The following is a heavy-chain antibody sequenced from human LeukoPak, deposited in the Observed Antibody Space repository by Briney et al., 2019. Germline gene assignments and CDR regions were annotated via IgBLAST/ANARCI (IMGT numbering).Heavy chain of an antibody. CDR3: AREFGSRLQNWFDP. CDR2: ISSSSSYI. J-gene: IGHJ5*02. D-gene: IGHD6-13*01. V-gene: IGHV3-21*01. CDR1: GFTFSSYS. Sequence: GGSLRLSCAASGFTFSSYSMNWVREAPGKGLEWVSSISSSSSYIYYADSVKGRFTISRDNAKNSLYLQMNSLRAEDTAVYYCAREFGSRLQNWFDPWGQGTLVTVSS.